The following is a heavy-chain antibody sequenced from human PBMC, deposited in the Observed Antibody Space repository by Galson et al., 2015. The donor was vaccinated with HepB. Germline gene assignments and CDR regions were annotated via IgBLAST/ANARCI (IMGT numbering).Heavy chain of an antibody. D-gene: IGHD2-21*02. CDR2: LSGTGRTT. J-gene: IGHJ4*02. CDR1: GFTFRNYG. Sequence: SLRLSCAAAGFTFRNYGMTWVRQSPGKGLEWVSVLSGTGRTTYYADSVKGRFTISRDNSNIILYLQMNSLRADDTAIYYCAREPAFCGGDCYSLVDYWGQGILVTVSS. V-gene: IGHV3-23*01. CDR3: AREPAFCGGDCYSLVDY.